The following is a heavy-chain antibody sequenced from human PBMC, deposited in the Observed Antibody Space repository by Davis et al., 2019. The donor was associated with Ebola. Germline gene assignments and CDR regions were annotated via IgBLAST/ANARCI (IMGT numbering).Heavy chain of an antibody. CDR2: IYYSGST. J-gene: IGHJ4*02. CDR1: GGFISSYY. CDR3: ARGGKRYCSGGSCLPLYSAGY. D-gene: IGHD2-15*01. Sequence: MPSETLSLTCTVSGGFISSYYWSWIRQPPGKGLEWIGYIYYSGSTNYNPSLKSRVTISLDTSKHQFSLKLSSVTAADTAVYYCARGGKRYCSGGSCLPLYSAGYWGQGTLVTVSS. V-gene: IGHV4-59*01.